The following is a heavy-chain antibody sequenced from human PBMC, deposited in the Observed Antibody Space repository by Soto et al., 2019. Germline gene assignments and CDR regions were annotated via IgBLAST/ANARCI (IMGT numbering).Heavy chain of an antibody. J-gene: IGHJ6*02. CDR2: IWYDGTDK. V-gene: IGHV3-33*01. CDR3: ARETRYYAMAV. Sequence: QVQLVESGGGVVQPGRSLRLSCAASGFTFTNYGMHWVRQAPGKGLEWVAVIWYDGTDKYYTDSVKGRFTVSRDNPRNTLYLQMTSLRAEDTAIYYCARETRYYAMAVWGQGTTVTVSS. CDR1: GFTFTNYG.